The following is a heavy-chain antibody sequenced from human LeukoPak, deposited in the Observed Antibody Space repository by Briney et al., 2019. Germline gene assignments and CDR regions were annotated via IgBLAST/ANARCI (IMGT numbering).Heavy chain of an antibody. CDR2: ITPSGGT. CDR3: ARDRYGDGFAHFGY. J-gene: IGHJ4*02. V-gene: IGHV1-2*02. D-gene: IGHD5-24*01. Sequence: ASVKVSCKASGYTFTSYAMHWVRQAPGQGLEWMGWITPSGGTNYPQKFQGRVAITRDTSITTAYMDLSRLTSDDTAVYYCARDRYGDGFAHFGYWGQGALATVSS. CDR1: GYTFTSYA.